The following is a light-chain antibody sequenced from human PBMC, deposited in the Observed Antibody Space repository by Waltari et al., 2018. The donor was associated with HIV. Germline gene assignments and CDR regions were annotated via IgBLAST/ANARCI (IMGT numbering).Light chain of an antibody. V-gene: IGLV2-8*01. Sequence: QSALTQPPSASGSLGQSVTIPCTGTSSYLGGFNSVSWYQQHPGKAPKLMIYEVNRRPSGVPDRFSGSKSGYTASLTVSGLQAEDEADYYCSSYAGSNNYVFGTGTTVSVL. CDR3: SSYAGSNNYV. CDR2: EVN. CDR1: SSYLGGFNS. J-gene: IGLJ1*01.